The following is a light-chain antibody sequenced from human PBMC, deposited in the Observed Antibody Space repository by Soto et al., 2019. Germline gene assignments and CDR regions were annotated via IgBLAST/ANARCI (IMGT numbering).Light chain of an antibody. J-gene: IGKJ4*01. CDR2: GVS. CDR1: QSVTSN. V-gene: IGKV3-15*01. Sequence: EIVMTQSPATLSVSPGERATLSCRASQSVTSNLAWYQQKPGQAPRLLMYGVSTRATGIPARFGGSGSATEFPLTISSLQSEDFAVYYCQQYSQWPLTFGGGTKVEIK. CDR3: QQYSQWPLT.